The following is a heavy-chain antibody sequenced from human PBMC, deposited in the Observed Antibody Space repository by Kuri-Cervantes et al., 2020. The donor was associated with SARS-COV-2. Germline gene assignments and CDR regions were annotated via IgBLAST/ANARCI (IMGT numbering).Heavy chain of an antibody. CDR2: ISAYNGNT. CDR1: GYTFSSHA. J-gene: IGHJ6*03. Sequence: ASVKVSCKASGYTFSSHAISWVRQAPGQGLEWMGWISAYNGNTNYAQKLQGRVTMTTDTSTSTAYMELRSLRSDDTAVYYCARGGWNDDYYYYMDVWGKGTTVTVSS. V-gene: IGHV1-18*01. D-gene: IGHD1-1*01. CDR3: ARGGWNDDYYYYMDV.